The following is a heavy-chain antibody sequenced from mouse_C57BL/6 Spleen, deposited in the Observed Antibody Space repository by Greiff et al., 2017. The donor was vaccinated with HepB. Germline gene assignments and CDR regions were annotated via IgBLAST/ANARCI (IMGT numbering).Heavy chain of an antibody. Sequence: VQLQQSDAELVKPGASVKISCKVSGYTFTDHTIHWMKQRPEQGLEWIGYIYPRDGSTKYNEKFKGKATLTADKSSSTAYMQLNSLASEDSAVYFWARDDGNYNDFDYWGQGTTLTVSS. CDR3: ARDDGNYNDFDY. CDR2: IYPRDGST. V-gene: IGHV1-78*01. D-gene: IGHD2-1*01. CDR1: GYTFTDHT. J-gene: IGHJ2*01.